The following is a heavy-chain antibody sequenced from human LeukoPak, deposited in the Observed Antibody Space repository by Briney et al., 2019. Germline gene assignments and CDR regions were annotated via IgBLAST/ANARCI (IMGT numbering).Heavy chain of an antibody. CDR3: TRDDSSGYYAFDY. D-gene: IGHD3-22*01. CDR1: GFTFGDYA. V-gene: IGHV3-49*03. J-gene: IGHJ4*02. Sequence: QPGRSLRLSCTASGFTFGDYAMSWFRQAPGKGLEWVGFIRSKAYGGTTEYAASVKGRFTISRDDSKSIAYLQMNSLKTEDTAAYYCTRDDSSGYYAFDYWGQGTLVTVSS. CDR2: IRSKAYGGTT.